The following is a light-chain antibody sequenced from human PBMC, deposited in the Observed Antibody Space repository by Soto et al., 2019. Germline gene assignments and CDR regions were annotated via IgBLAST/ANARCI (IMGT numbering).Light chain of an antibody. CDR2: EVT. J-gene: IGLJ3*02. CDR1: SSDVGAYNY. CDR3: SSYAGSNNLP. V-gene: IGLV2-8*01. Sequence: QSALTQPPSASGSPGQSVTISCTGSSSDVGAYNYVSWYQQHPGKAPKLMIYEVTKRPSGVPDRFSGSKSGNTASLTVSGLQAGDEADYYCSSYAGSNNLPFGGGTKLTVL.